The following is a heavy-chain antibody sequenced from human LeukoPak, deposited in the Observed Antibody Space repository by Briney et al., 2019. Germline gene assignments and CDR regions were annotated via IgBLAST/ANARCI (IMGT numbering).Heavy chain of an antibody. CDR2: INWNGGGT. CDR1: GFTFKDYG. V-gene: IGHV3-9*01. D-gene: IGHD1-26*01. J-gene: IGHJ6*02. CDR3: AKHMRATNTYSFFGLDV. Sequence: GRSQRLSCAATGFTFKDYGMHWVRQPPGKGLEWVSSINWNGGGTDYADSVKGRFTISRDNAKNSLYLQLSSLRPEDTALYYCAKHMRATNTYSFFGLDVWGQGTTVTVSS.